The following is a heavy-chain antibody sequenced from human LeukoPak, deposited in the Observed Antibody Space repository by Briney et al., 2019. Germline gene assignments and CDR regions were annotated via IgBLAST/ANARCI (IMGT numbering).Heavy chain of an antibody. D-gene: IGHD5-24*01. Sequence: SETLSLTCTVSGGSISSYYWSWIRQPPGKGLEWIGYSYYSASTNYNPSLKSRVTISVDTSKNQFSLKLSSVTAADTAVYYCARGGAGYKNFDYWGQGTLVTVSS. V-gene: IGHV4-59*01. CDR3: ARGGAGYKNFDY. CDR2: SYYSAST. CDR1: GGSISSYY. J-gene: IGHJ4*02.